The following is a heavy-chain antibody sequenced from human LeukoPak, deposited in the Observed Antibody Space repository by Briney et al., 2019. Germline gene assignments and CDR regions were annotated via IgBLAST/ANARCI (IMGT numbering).Heavy chain of an antibody. CDR3: AKVPYSDYGAGRPPFMDV. Sequence: PGGSLRLSCAASGFTFSSYAMSWVRQTPGKGLEWVSTISDSGASTYYADSVKGRFTISRDNSKNTLYLQMNSLRDEDTAVYYCAKVPYSDYGAGRPPFMDVWGQGTTVAISS. J-gene: IGHJ6*02. V-gene: IGHV3-23*01. D-gene: IGHD3-10*01. CDR2: ISDSGAST. CDR1: GFTFSSYA.